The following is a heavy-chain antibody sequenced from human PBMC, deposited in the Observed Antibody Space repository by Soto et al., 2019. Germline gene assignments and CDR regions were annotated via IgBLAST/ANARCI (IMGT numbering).Heavy chain of an antibody. Sequence: GGSLRLSCAASEFTVSSNYMSWVRQPPGKGLEWVSVIYSGGSTYYADSVKGRFTISRDNSKNTLYLQMNSLRAEDTAVYYCATKKRGYGVYYFDNWGQGTLVTVSS. CDR1: EFTVSSNY. D-gene: IGHD6-13*01. CDR3: ATKKRGYGVYYFDN. V-gene: IGHV3-53*01. CDR2: IYSGGST. J-gene: IGHJ4*02.